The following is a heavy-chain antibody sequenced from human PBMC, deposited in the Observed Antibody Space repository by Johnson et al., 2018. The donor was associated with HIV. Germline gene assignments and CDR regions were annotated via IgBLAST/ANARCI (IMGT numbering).Heavy chain of an antibody. J-gene: IGHJ3*02. Sequence: QVQLVESGGGVVQPGGSLRLSCAASGFTFSSYGMHWVRQTPGKGLEWVAFTRFDGSKKYYAESVKGRFTISRDNSKTTLYLQMNSLRADDTAVYYCAKDLRVFDWFNAYDAFDIWGQGTMVTVSS. CDR1: GFTFSSYG. CDR3: AKDLRVFDWFNAYDAFDI. D-gene: IGHD3-9*01. CDR2: TRFDGSKK. V-gene: IGHV3-30*02.